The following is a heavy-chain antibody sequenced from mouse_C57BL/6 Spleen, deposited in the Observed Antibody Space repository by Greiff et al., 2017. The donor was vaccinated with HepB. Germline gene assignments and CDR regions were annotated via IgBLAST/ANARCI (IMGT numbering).Heavy chain of an antibody. CDR1: GYTFTSYG. J-gene: IGHJ1*03. D-gene: IGHD1-1*01. CDR2: IYPRSGNT. CDR3: ASGYYGSRYWYFDV. V-gene: IGHV1-81*01. Sequence: VKLMESGAELARPGASVKLSCKASGYTFTSYGISWVKQRTGQGLEWIGEIYPRSGNTYYNEKFKGKATLTADKSSSTAYMELRSLTSEDSAVYFCASGYYGSRYWYFDVWGTGTTVTVSS.